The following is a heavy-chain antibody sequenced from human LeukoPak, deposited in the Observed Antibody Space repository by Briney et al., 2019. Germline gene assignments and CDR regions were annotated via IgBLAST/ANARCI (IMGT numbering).Heavy chain of an antibody. V-gene: IGHV1-46*01. D-gene: IGHD5-18*01. CDR3: AGGDTAMEFDY. CDR2: INPSGGST. Sequence: ASVKVSCKASGYTFTSYYMHWVRQPPGQGLEWMGIINPSGGSTSYAQKFQGRVTMTRDTSTSTVYMELSSLRSEDTAVYYCAGGDTAMEFDYWGQGTLVTVSS. J-gene: IGHJ4*02. CDR1: GYTFTSYY.